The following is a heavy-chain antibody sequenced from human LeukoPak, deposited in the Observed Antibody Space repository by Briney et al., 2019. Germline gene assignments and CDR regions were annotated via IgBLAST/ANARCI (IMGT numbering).Heavy chain of an antibody. CDR2: VSSGDNT. D-gene: IGHD2-21*02. J-gene: IGHJ4*02. V-gene: IGHV3-23*01. CDR1: GFTFSSYA. CDR3: AKDFVVVPGNVNYFDY. Sequence: GGSLRLSCAASGFTFSSYAMSWVRQAPGQGLEWVSTVSSGDNTYYADSVKGRFTVSRDNSKNTLYVQMKSLRAEDTAVYYCAKDFVVVPGNVNYFDYWGQGTLVTVSS.